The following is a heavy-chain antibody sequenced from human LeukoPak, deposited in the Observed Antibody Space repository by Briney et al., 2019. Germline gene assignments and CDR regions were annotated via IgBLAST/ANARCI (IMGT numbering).Heavy chain of an antibody. Sequence: GGSLRLSCAASGVTFSSYSMNWVRQAPGKGLEWVSSISSSSSYIYYADSVKGRFTISRDNAKNSLYLQMNSLRAEDTAVYYCARGPYQLLPFDYWGQGTLVTVSS. J-gene: IGHJ4*02. CDR1: GVTFSSYS. V-gene: IGHV3-21*01. CDR2: ISSSSSYI. D-gene: IGHD2-2*01. CDR3: ARGPYQLLPFDY.